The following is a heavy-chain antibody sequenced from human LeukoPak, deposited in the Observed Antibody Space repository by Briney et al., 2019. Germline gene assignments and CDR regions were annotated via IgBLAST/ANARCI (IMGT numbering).Heavy chain of an antibody. CDR3: ARDLNRYFDY. CDR1: GFTFSAYA. J-gene: IGHJ4*02. Sequence: GRSLRLSCAASGFTFSAYALHWVRQAPGKGLEWVSVISYDGSDKYYADSVKGRLTISRDSSKNTLYLQMNSLRAEDTAVYYCARDLNRYFDYWGQGTLVTVSS. CDR2: ISYDGSDK. V-gene: IGHV3-30-3*01.